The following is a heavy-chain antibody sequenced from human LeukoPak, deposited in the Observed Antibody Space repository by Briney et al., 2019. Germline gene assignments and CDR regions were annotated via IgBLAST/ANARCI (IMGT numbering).Heavy chain of an antibody. J-gene: IGHJ4*02. CDR3: ASSGAFGVVSLDY. Sequence: SETLSLTCAVYGGSFSGYYWSWIRQPPGKGLEWIGEINHSGSTNYNPSLKSRVTISVDTSKNQFSLKLSSVTAADTAVYYCASSGAFGVVSLDYWGQGTLVTASS. V-gene: IGHV4-34*01. D-gene: IGHD3-3*01. CDR2: INHSGST. CDR1: GGSFSGYY.